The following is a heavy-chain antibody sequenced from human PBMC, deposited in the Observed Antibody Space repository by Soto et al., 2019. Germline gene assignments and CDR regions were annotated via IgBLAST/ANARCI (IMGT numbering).Heavy chain of an antibody. Sequence: GSLRLSCAASGFTFNNYAMTWVRQAPGRGLEWVSTISGSAVTTYYADSVKGRFIISRDNPKNTVFLQMNSLRGEDTAVYYCAKELVAVAGSDYWGQGTLVTVSS. J-gene: IGHJ4*02. CDR1: GFTFNNYA. CDR3: AKELVAVAGSDY. D-gene: IGHD6-19*01. V-gene: IGHV3-23*01. CDR2: ISGSAVTT.